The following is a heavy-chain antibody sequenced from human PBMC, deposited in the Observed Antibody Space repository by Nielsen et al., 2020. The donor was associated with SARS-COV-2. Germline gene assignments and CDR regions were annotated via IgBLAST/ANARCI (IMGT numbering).Heavy chain of an antibody. CDR3: AKAGGYVYYYYGMDV. CDR1: GFTFSSYG. J-gene: IGHJ6*02. V-gene: IGHV3-33*05. D-gene: IGHD5-12*01. Sequence: GESLKISCAASGFTFSSYGMHWVRQAPGKGLEWVAVISYDGSNKYYADSVKGRFTISRDNSKNTLYLQMNSLRAEDTAVYYCAKAGGYVYYYYGMDVWGQGTTVTVSS. CDR2: ISYDGSNK.